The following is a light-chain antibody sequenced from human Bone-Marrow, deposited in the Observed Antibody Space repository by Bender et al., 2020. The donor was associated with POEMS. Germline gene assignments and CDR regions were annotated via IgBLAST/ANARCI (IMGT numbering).Light chain of an antibody. CDR3: CSYAGSNTLV. V-gene: IGLV2-23*02. J-gene: IGLJ2*01. CDR2: EVT. CDR1: SSDIGSYNR. Sequence: QSALTQPASVSGSPGQSITISCTGASSDIGSYNRVSWYQQSLGKAPKTMIYEVTKRPSGVSNRFSGSKSGNTASLTISGLQAEDEADYHCCSYAGSNTLVFGGGTKLTVL.